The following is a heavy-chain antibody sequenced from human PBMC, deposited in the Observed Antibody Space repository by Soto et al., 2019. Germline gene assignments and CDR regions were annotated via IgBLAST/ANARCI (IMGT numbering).Heavy chain of an antibody. Sequence: PSETLSLTCTFSGGSISSGDYYWSWIRQPPGKGLEWIGYIYYSGSTYYNPSLKSRVTISVDTSKNQFSLKLSSVTAADTAVYYCARLGEGLIKITMIVVAETDHFDYWGQGTLVTVSS. J-gene: IGHJ4*02. CDR2: IYYSGST. CDR3: ARLGEGLIKITMIVVAETDHFDY. CDR1: GGSISSGDYY. D-gene: IGHD3-22*01. V-gene: IGHV4-30-4*01.